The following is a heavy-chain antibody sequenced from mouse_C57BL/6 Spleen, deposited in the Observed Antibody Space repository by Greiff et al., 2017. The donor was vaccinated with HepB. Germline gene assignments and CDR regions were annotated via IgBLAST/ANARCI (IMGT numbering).Heavy chain of an antibody. Sequence: EVQLQQSVAELVRPGASVKLSCTASGFNITNTYMHWVKQRPEQGLEWIGRIDPANGNTKYAPNFQGKATITADTSSNTADLQLSSLTSEDSAIYYCARSYGSSPYVDYWGQRTTLTVSS. J-gene: IGHJ2*01. CDR1: GFNITNTY. V-gene: IGHV14-3*01. D-gene: IGHD1-1*01. CDR3: ARSYGSSPYVDY. CDR2: IDPANGNT.